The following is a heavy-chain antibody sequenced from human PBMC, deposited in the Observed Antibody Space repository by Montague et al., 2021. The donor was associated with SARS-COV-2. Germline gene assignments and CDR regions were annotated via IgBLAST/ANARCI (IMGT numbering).Heavy chain of an antibody. CDR2: IKQSGST. V-gene: IGHV4-34*01. D-gene: IGHD3-22*01. CDR3: ARGHLSVSTIVVVFTSASYYFDY. CDR1: GGSFGDDH. J-gene: IGHJ4*02. Sequence: SETLSLTCAVYGGSFGDDHWSWIRQPPGKGLEWIGDIKQSGSTNXXPSLKSRVTISVDTSKNQFSLKLTSVTAADTAVYFCARGHLSVSTIVVVFTSASYYFDYWGRGAQVTVSS.